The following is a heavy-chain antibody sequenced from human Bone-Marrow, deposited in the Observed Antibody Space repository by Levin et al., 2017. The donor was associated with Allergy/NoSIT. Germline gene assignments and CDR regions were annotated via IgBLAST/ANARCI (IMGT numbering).Heavy chain of an antibody. Sequence: ASVKVSCKASGYTFTTYGISWVRQAPGQGLEWMGWISAYNGNTNYAQNLQGRVTLTTDTSTTTAYMELRSLRSDDTAVYYCAREWEPQSGGVVLGYWGQGTLVTVSS. CDR3: AREWEPQSGGVVLGY. D-gene: IGHD1-26*01. V-gene: IGHV1-18*01. CDR2: ISAYNGNT. CDR1: GYTFTTYG. J-gene: IGHJ4*02.